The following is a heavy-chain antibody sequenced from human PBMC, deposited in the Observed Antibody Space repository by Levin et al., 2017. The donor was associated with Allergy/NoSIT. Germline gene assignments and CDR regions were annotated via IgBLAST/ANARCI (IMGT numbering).Heavy chain of an antibody. V-gene: IGHV5-51*01. CDR1: GYSFTSYW. CDR2: IYPGDSDT. J-gene: IGHJ4*02. CDR3: ARHCPVGYLRGYYCAYNY. Sequence: GGSLRLSCKGSGYSFTSYWIGWVRQMPGKGLEWMGIIYPGDSDTRYSPSFQGQVTISADKSISTAYLQWSSLKASDTAMYYCARHCPVGYLRGYYCAYNYWGQGTLVTVSS. D-gene: IGHD3-22*01.